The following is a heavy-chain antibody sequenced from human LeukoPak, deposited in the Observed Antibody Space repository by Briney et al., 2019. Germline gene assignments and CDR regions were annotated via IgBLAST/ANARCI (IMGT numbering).Heavy chain of an antibody. D-gene: IGHD2/OR15-2a*01. CDR3: AKGGIHRGYYFYYMDV. CDR2: INPSGGST. J-gene: IGHJ6*03. Sequence: ASVKVSCKASGYTFTSYYMHWVRQAPGQGLEWMGIINPSGGSTSYAQKFQGRVTMTRDMSTSTVYMELSSLRPEDTALYYCAKGGIHRGYYFYYMDVWGKGTTVTISS. CDR1: GYTFTSYY. V-gene: IGHV1-46*01.